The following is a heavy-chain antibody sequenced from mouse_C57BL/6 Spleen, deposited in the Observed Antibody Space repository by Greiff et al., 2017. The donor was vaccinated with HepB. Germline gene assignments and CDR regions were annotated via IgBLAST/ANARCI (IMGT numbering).Heavy chain of an antibody. CDR1: GYSITSGYY. Sequence: EVQVVESGPGLVKPSQSLSLTCSVTGYSITSGYYWNWIRQFPGNKLEWMGYISYDGSNNYNPSLKNRISITRDTSKNQFFLKLNSVTTEDTATYYCARDPYYYGSNWYFDVWGTGTTVTVSS. V-gene: IGHV3-6*01. CDR2: ISYDGSN. CDR3: ARDPYYYGSNWYFDV. J-gene: IGHJ1*03. D-gene: IGHD1-1*01.